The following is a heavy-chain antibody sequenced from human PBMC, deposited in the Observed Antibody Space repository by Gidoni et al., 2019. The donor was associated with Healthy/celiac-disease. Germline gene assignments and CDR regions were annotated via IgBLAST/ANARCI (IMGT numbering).Heavy chain of an antibody. CDR2: ISAYNGDT. V-gene: IGHV1-18*01. CDR3: ARDHLSSVVPAATDAFDI. CDR1: GYTFTSSG. Sequence: QVQLVQSGAEVKKPGDSVKVSCKASGYTFTSSGISWVRQAPGQGLEWMGWISAYNGDTNYAQKLQGRVTMTTDTSTSTAYMELRSLRSDDTAVYYCARDHLSSVVPAATDAFDIWGQGTMVTVSS. D-gene: IGHD2-2*01. J-gene: IGHJ3*02.